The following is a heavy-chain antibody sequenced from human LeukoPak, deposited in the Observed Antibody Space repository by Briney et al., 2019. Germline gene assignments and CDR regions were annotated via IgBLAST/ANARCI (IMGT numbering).Heavy chain of an antibody. V-gene: IGHV3-30-3*01. Sequence: GGSLRLSCAASGFTFSSYAMHWVRQAPGKGLEWVAVISYDGSNKYYADSVKGRFTISRDNSKNTLYLQMNSLRAEDTAVYYCASPLLWFGEFNWGQGTLVTVSS. D-gene: IGHD3-10*01. J-gene: IGHJ4*02. CDR1: GFTFSSYA. CDR2: ISYDGSNK. CDR3: ASPLLWFGEFN.